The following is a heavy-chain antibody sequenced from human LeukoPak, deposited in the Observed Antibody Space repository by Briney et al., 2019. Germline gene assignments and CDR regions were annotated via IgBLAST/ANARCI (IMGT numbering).Heavy chain of an antibody. Sequence: PGRSLRLSCAASGFTFSSYAMHWVRQAPGKGLDWVAFIHHDGSNKYYADSVRGRFTISRDNSKNTLYLQMNSLRAEDTAVYYCAELGITMIGGVWGKGTTVTISS. CDR3: AELGITMIGGV. CDR1: GFTFSSYA. D-gene: IGHD3-10*02. J-gene: IGHJ6*04. CDR2: IHHDGSNK. V-gene: IGHV3-30*04.